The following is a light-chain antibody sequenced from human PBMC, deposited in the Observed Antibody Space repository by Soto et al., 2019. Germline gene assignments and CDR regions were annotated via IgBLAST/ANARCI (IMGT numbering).Light chain of an antibody. CDR2: KVS. CDR1: QDVNNW. CDR3: QQYNSYSWT. J-gene: IGKJ1*01. Sequence: DIPMTQSPSTLSASVGDRVTITCRASQDVNNWLAWYQQKAGKAPKALIYKVSNLESGVPSRFSGSGSGTEFTLTISSLQPDDFATYYCQQYNSYSWTFGQGTKVE. V-gene: IGKV1-5*03.